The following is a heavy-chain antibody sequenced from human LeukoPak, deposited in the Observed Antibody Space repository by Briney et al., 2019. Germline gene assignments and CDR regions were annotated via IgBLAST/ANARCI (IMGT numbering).Heavy chain of an antibody. CDR2: IIPIFGTA. CDR1: GGTFSSYA. CDR3: ARVVLSGWYYFDY. Sequence: SVKVSCKASGGTFSSYAISWVRQAPGQGLEWMGGIIPIFGTANYAQRFQGRVTITADESTSTAYMELSSLRSEDAAVYYCARVVLSGWYYFDYWGQGTLVTVSS. V-gene: IGHV1-69*13. J-gene: IGHJ4*02. D-gene: IGHD6-13*01.